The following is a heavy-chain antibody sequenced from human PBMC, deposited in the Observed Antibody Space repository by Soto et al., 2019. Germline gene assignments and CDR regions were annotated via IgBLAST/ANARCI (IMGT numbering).Heavy chain of an antibody. Sequence: QITLKESGPTLLKPTQALTLTCTFSGFSLSTSGVGVGWIRHPPGKVLEWLALVFSTDDKRYSTSLTNRLIITRDTSRYQVVLTVTDMAPADTATYYCSHMRSSGLFGMDVWRPGTPVTVS. CDR2: VFSTDDK. CDR3: SHMRSSGLFGMDV. J-gene: IGHJ6*02. D-gene: IGHD3-10*01. CDR1: GFSLSTSGVG. V-gene: IGHV2-5*01.